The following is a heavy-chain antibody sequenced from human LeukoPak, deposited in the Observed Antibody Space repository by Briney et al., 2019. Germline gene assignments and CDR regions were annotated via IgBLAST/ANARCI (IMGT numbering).Heavy chain of an antibody. CDR2: IYPGDSDT. D-gene: IGHD3-10*01. CDR1: GSRFINYL. Sequence: GESLKISCRRSGSRFINYLFGQWRQIPGKGLEWMGIIYPGDSDTRYSPSFQGQVTISADKSIRTAYLQSSRLKGSDTAMYYWKRRCSNGSGGYFLFDYWGQGTLVTVSS. CDR3: KRRCSNGSGGYFLFDY. V-gene: IGHV5-51*01. J-gene: IGHJ4*02.